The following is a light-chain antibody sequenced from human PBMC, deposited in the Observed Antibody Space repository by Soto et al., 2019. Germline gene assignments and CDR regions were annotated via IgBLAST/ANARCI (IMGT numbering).Light chain of an antibody. V-gene: IGLV7-46*01. CDR3: SFSYSGVWV. CDR1: IGTVTSGHY. CDR2: DTN. J-gene: IGLJ3*02. Sequence: QAVVTQEPSLTVSPGGTVTLTFGSSIGTVTSGHYPYWFQQKPGQAPRTLIYDTNNKHSWTPARFSGSLLGGKAALTLSGAQSEDEAEYYCSFSYSGVWVFGGGTKVTVL.